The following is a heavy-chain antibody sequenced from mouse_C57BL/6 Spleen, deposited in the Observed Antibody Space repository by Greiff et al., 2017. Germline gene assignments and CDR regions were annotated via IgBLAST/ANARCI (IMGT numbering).Heavy chain of an antibody. Sequence: VQLQQSGAELVMPGASVKLSCKASGYTFTSYWMHWVKQRPGQGLEWIGEIDPSDSYTNYNQKFKGKSTLTVDKSSSTAYMQLSSLTSEDSAVYYCARDDGYSYFDYWGQGTTLTVSS. CDR2: IDPSDSYT. CDR1: GYTFTSYW. D-gene: IGHD2-3*01. V-gene: IGHV1-69*01. J-gene: IGHJ2*01. CDR3: ARDDGYSYFDY.